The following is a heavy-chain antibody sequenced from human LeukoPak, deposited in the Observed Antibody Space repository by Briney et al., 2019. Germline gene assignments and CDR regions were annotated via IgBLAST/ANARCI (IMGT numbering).Heavy chain of an antibody. Sequence: GGSLRLSCATSGFTFSDYHMNWIRQAPGKGLVWVSRINTDGSSTSYADSVKGRFTISRDNAKNTLYLQMNSLRAEDTAVYYCARDRGNYGAFDIWGQGTMVTVSS. V-gene: IGHV3-74*01. CDR3: ARDRGNYGAFDI. D-gene: IGHD3-16*01. J-gene: IGHJ3*02. CDR2: INTDGSST. CDR1: GFTFSDYH.